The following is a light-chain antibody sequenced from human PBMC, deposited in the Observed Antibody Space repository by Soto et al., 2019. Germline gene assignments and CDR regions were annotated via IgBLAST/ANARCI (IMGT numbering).Light chain of an antibody. CDR2: EVN. Sequence: QSALTQPPSVSGSPEQSVTISCTGTSSDVGAFNYVSWYQHHPGKVPKFLIYEVNKRPSGVPDRFSGSKSGNTASLTVSGLQPEDEAEYFCSSFVDGTSYVFGTGTKLTVL. V-gene: IGLV2-8*01. CDR1: SSDVGAFNY. J-gene: IGLJ1*01. CDR3: SSFVDGTSYV.